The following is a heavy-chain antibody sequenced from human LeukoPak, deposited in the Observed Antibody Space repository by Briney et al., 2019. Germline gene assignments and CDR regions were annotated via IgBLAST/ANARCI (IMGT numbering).Heavy chain of an antibody. CDR3: AVDYDILTGCYTLDY. Sequence: SETLSLTCAVYGGSFSGYYWSWIRQPPGKGLEWIGEINHSGSTNYNPSLKSRVTISVDTSKNQFSLKLSSVTAADTAVYYCAVDYDILTGCYTLDYWGQGTLVTVSS. CDR2: INHSGST. J-gene: IGHJ4*02. D-gene: IGHD3-9*01. V-gene: IGHV4-34*01. CDR1: GGSFSGYY.